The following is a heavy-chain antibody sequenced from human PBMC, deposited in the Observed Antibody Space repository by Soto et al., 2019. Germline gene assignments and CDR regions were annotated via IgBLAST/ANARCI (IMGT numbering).Heavy chain of an antibody. V-gene: IGHV4-59*01. CDR2: IYYSGST. CDR1: GGSISSYY. D-gene: IGHD5-18*01. J-gene: IGHJ5*02. Sequence: SETLSLTCTVSGGSISSYYWSWIRQPPGKGLEWIGYIYYSGSTNYNPSLKSRVTISVDTSKNQFSLKLSSVTAAETAVYYCERINHVDTKLYNWFDTWGQGTLVTVSS. CDR3: ERINHVDTKLYNWFDT.